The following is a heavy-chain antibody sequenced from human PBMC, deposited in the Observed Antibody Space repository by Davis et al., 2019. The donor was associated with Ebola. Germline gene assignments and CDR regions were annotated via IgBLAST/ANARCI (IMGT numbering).Heavy chain of an antibody. J-gene: IGHJ4*02. D-gene: IGHD6-19*01. Sequence: MPSETLSLTCTVSGGSISSSSYYWGWIRQPPGKGLEWIGEINHSGSTNYNPSLKSRVTISVDTSKNQFSLKLSSVTAADTAVYYCARDLPAVAGTSYWGQGTLVTVSS. CDR2: INHSGST. V-gene: IGHV4-39*07. CDR3: ARDLPAVAGTSY. CDR1: GGSISSSSYY.